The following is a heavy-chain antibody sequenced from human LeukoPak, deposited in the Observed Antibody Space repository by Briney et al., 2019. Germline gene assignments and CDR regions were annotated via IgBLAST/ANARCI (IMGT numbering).Heavy chain of an antibody. CDR3: ARDLEGRYSGYDPADYYMDV. CDR1: GYTFTGYY. D-gene: IGHD5-12*01. J-gene: IGHJ6*03. Sequence: ASVKVSCKASGYTFTGYYMHWVRQAPGQGLEWMGWINPNSGGTNYAQKFQGRVTMTRDTSISTAYMELSSLRSEDTAVYYCARDLEGRYSGYDPADYYMDVWGKGTTVTVSS. V-gene: IGHV1-2*02. CDR2: INPNSGGT.